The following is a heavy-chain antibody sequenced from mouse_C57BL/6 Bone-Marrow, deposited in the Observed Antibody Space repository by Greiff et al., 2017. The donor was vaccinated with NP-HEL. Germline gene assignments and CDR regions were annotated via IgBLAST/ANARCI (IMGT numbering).Heavy chain of an antibody. J-gene: IGHJ4*01. V-gene: IGHV5-12*01. CDR3: ARRARAMDY. CDR1: GFTFSDYY. CDR2: ISNGGGST. Sequence: DVMLVESGGGLVQPGGSLKLSCAASGFTFSDYYMYWVRQTPEKRLEWVAYISNGGGSTYYPDTVKGRFTISRDNAKNTLYLQMSRLKSEDTAMYYCARRARAMDYWGQGTSVTVSS.